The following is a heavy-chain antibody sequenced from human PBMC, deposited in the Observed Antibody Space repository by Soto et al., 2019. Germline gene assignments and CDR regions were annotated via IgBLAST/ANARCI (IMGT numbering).Heavy chain of an antibody. CDR1: GGSISSYY. J-gene: IGHJ3*02. Sequence: SETLSLTCTVSGGSISSYYWSWIRQPPGKGLKWIGYIYYSGSTNYNPSLKSRVTISVDTSKNQFSLKLSSVTAADTAVYYCARHVNDYIWGSYRYFSPAFDIWGQGTMVTVSS. CDR2: IYYSGST. D-gene: IGHD3-16*02. V-gene: IGHV4-59*08. CDR3: ARHVNDYIWGSYRYFSPAFDI.